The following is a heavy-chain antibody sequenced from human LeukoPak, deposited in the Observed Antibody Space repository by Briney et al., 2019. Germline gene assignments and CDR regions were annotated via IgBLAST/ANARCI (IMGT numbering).Heavy chain of an antibody. CDR1: GGSISSSSYY. CDR3: ARGGCGSYPFDY. V-gene: IGHV4-39*06. J-gene: IGHJ4*02. CDR2: IYYSGST. Sequence: SETLSLTCTVSGGSISSSSYYWGWIRQPPGKGLEWIGSIYYSGSTYYNPSLKSRVTLSVNTPKNQFALELSPLTARDPAVYYCARGGCGSYPFDYWGQGTLVTVSS. D-gene: IGHD1-26*01.